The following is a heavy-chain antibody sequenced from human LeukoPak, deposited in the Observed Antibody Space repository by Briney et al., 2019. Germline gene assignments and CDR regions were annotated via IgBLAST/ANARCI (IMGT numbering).Heavy chain of an antibody. CDR3: ARDFLPPHYTATIRPDWYFDL. V-gene: IGHV4-59*01. D-gene: IGHD5-12*01. CDR1: GGSISSYY. CDR2: IYYSGTT. Sequence: PSETLSLTCTVSGGSISSYYWSWIRQPPGKGLEWIGYIYYSGTTSYNPSLESRVIISVDTSKNQFSLKLNSVTAADTAVYYCARDFLPPHYTATIRPDWYFDLWGRGTLVTVSS. J-gene: IGHJ2*01.